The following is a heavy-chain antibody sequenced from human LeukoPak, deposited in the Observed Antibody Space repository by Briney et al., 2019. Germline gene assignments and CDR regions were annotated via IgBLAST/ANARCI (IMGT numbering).Heavy chain of an antibody. CDR2: ISGSGGST. Sequence: GGSLRLSCAASGFTFSSYAMSWVRQAPGKGLEWVSAISGSGGSTYYADSVKGRFTISRDNSKNTLYLQMNSLRAEDTAVYYCAKDWDYYDSSGYYSNYYYYGRDVWVQGTTVTVPS. CDR1: GFTFSSYA. J-gene: IGHJ6*02. CDR3: AKDWDYYDSSGYYSNYYYYGRDV. D-gene: IGHD3-22*01. V-gene: IGHV3-23*01.